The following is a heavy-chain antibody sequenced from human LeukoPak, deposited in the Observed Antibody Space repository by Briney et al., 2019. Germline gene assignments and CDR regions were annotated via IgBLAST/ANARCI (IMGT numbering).Heavy chain of an antibody. Sequence: GASVRVSCKASGYTFTSYGISWVRQAPGQGLEWMGWISAYNGYTNYAQRLQGRVTMTTDTSTSTAYMELRSLRSDDTAVYYCARGRGYCSGGSCSASLNFDYWGQGTLVTVSS. CDR3: ARGRGYCSGGSCSASLNFDY. V-gene: IGHV1-18*01. CDR1: GYTFTSYG. D-gene: IGHD2-15*01. CDR2: ISAYNGYT. J-gene: IGHJ4*02.